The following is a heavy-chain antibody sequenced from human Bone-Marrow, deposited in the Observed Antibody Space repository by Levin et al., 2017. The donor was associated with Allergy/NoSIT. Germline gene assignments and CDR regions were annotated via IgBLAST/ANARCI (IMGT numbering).Heavy chain of an antibody. CDR1: GFTFGDHV. CDR3: ASAGGEAGYLNSGIDV. D-gene: IGHD1-26*01. V-gene: IGHV3-11*01. Sequence: GGSLRLSCAASGFTFGDHVMTWIRQAPGKGLEWVSYISTRGGTIAYADSVKGRFTISRDNAKNSLYLQMNSLRAEDTALYYCASAGGEAGYLNSGIDVWGQGTTVTVSS. CDR2: ISTRGGTI. J-gene: IGHJ6*02.